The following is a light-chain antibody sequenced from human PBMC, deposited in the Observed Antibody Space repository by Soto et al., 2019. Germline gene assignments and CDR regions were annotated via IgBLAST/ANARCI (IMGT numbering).Light chain of an antibody. CDR1: QNLLNSNGYNY. CDR2: LGS. CDR3: AQGLATPFT. J-gene: IGKJ4*01. Sequence: EIVLTQSPLSLPVTPGEPASISCRSSQNLLNSNGYNYLDWYLQKPGQSPQLLIYLGSNRASGVPDRFSGSGSGTDFTLTINRVEAEDVGVYFCAQGLATPFTFGGGTKAEI. V-gene: IGKV2-28*01.